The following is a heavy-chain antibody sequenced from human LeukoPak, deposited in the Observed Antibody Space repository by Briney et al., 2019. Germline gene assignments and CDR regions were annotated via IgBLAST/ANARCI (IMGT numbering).Heavy chain of an antibody. CDR2: INHSGST. Sequence: SETLSLSCAVYGGSFSGYYWSWIRQPPGKGLEWIGEINHSGSTNYNPSLKSRVTISVDTSKNQFSLKLSSVTAADTAVYYCARMSDYDSSGTHGGYWGQGTLVTVSS. D-gene: IGHD3-22*01. CDR1: GGSFSGYY. J-gene: IGHJ4*02. CDR3: ARMSDYDSSGTHGGY. V-gene: IGHV4-34*01.